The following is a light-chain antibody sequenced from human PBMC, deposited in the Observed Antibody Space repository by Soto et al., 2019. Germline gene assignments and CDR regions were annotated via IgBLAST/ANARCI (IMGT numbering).Light chain of an antibody. CDR2: GAS. Sequence: VGRQWPVTKSVSPGEKGTLVCRASQSVGSDLAWYQQKPGQTPRLLIYGASSRASCITDRFSGSGCGTDFTPTISRLEPEGFAVYYGQQYGSSGTFGQGTKVDIK. CDR1: QSVGSD. V-gene: IGKV3-20*01. CDR3: QQYGSSGT. J-gene: IGKJ1*01.